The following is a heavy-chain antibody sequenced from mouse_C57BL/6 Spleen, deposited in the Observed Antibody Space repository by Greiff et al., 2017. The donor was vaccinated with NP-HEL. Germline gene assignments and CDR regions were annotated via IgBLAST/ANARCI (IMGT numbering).Heavy chain of an antibody. CDR3: AREEDWEEFGY. Sequence: EVQLQQSVAELVRPGASVKLSCTASGFNFNNSYMHWVKQRPEQGLEWIGRIDPANGNTNYDPKFKGKATITADTSSNTAYMQLSSLTSEDSAIYYCAREEDWEEFGYWGQGTLVTVSA. J-gene: IGHJ3*01. CDR1: GFNFNNSY. CDR2: IDPANGNT. D-gene: IGHD4-1*01. V-gene: IGHV14-3*01.